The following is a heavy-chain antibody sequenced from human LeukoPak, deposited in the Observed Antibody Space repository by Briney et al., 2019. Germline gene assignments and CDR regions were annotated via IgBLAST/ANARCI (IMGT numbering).Heavy chain of an antibody. CDR1: GYTFTGYY. CDR2: IDPNSGGT. V-gene: IGHV1-2*02. Sequence: ASVKVSCKASGYTFTGYYMHWVRQAPGQGLEWMGWIDPNSGGTNYAQKFQGRVTMTRDTSISTAYMELSRLRSDDTAVYYCARAGKRHTAMPKYFDYWGQGTLVTVSS. D-gene: IGHD5-18*01. CDR3: ARAGKRHTAMPKYFDY. J-gene: IGHJ4*02.